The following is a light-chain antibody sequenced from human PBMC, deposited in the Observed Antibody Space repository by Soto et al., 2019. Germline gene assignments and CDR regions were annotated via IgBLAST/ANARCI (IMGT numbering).Light chain of an antibody. CDR3: QAWDSSTHYV. V-gene: IGLV3-1*01. CDR1: KLGDKY. J-gene: IGLJ1*01. CDR2: EDN. Sequence: SYELTQPPSVSVSPGQTAGIPCSGDKLGDKYASWYQQRPGQSPVVVIYEDNKRPSGIPERFSGSNSGNTATLTISGTQATDEADYYCQAWDSSTHYVFGTGTKVTAL.